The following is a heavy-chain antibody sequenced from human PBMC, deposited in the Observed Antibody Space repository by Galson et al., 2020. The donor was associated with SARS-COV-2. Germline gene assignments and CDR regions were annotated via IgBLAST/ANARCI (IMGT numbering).Heavy chain of an antibody. CDR2: IQSKTDGGTT. D-gene: IGHD3-3*01. CDR1: GFTFSNAW. J-gene: IGHJ3*02. Sequence: GGSLRLSCAASGFTFSNAWMSWVRQAPGKGLEWVGRIQSKTDGGTTDYAAPVKGRFTISRDDSKNTLYLQMNSLKTEDTAVYYCTTETYYDFWSGYSIIKMGAFDIWGQGTMVTVSS. V-gene: IGHV3-15*01. CDR3: TTETYYDFWSGYSIIKMGAFDI.